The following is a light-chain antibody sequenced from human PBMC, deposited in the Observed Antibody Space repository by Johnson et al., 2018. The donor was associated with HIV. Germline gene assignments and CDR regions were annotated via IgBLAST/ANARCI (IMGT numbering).Light chain of an antibody. Sequence: QSVLTQPPSVSAAPGQTVTIPCSGTSSNIGNTYVSWYQQLPGTAPKLLIYENSKRPSGIPDRFSGSQSGTSATLGITGLQTGDEADYYCGAWDSSLTTYVFGTGTTVTVL. V-gene: IGLV1-51*02. J-gene: IGLJ1*01. CDR1: SSNIGNTY. CDR2: ENS. CDR3: GAWDSSLTTYV.